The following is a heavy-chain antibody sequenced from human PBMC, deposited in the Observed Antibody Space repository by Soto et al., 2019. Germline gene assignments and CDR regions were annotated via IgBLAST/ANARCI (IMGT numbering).Heavy chain of an antibody. D-gene: IGHD1-1*01. Sequence: QVQVVESGGGVVQPGRSPRLSCAASGFTFSSYTMYWVRQAPGKGLEGVAVIWHDGSNKYYVDSVKGRFTISRDNSKNTLYLQMNSLRAEDTAVYYCAREDWNDGHYCGMGVWGQGTTVTVSS. V-gene: IGHV3-33*01. J-gene: IGHJ6*02. CDR1: GFTFSSYT. CDR2: IWHDGSNK. CDR3: AREDWNDGHYCGMGV.